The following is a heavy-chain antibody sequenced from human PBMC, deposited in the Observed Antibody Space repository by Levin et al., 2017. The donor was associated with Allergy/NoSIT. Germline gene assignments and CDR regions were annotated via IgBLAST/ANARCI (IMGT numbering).Heavy chain of an antibody. CDR2: IKEDASEK. CDR3: ARDRGYGPDYDY. D-gene: IGHD5-18*01. J-gene: IGHJ4*02. V-gene: IGHV3-7*01. CDR1: GLTFSDYW. Sequence: GESLKISCATSGLTFSDYWMSWVRQAPGKGLEWVANIKEDASEKNYVDSVKGRFTISRDNAKNSLYLQMNSLRAEDTAVYYCARDRGYGPDYDYWGQGTLVTVSS.